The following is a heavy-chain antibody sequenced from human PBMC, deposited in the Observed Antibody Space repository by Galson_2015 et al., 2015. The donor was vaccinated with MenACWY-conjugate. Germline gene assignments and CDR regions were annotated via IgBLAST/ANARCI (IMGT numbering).Heavy chain of an antibody. D-gene: IGHD3-3*01. CDR1: GDSINSNNNF. Sequence: SETLSLTCTVSGDSINSNNNFWGWICQPPGKGLEWIGSLHYNGNTYCTPSLMSRVTISVDASKTQFSLKLSSVTAADTAVYYCARYLRFTDYFDYWGQGTLVTVSS. CDR2: LHYNGNT. CDR3: ARYLRFTDYFDY. J-gene: IGHJ4*02. V-gene: IGHV4-39*01.